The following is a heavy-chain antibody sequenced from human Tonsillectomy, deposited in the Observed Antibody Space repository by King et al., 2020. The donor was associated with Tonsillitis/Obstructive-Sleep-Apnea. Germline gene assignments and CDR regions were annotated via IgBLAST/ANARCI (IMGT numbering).Heavy chain of an antibody. CDR1: GYSFTSYW. D-gene: IGHD3-3*01. CDR2: IYPGDSDT. Sequence: EEQLVQSGAEVKKPGESLKISCKGSGYSFTSYWIGWVRQMPGKGLEWMGIIYPGDSDTRYSPSFQGQVTISADKSISTAYLQWSSLKASDTAMYYCARLHPNDFWSGKQTGFYYMDVWGKGTTVTVSS. V-gene: IGHV5-51*01. J-gene: IGHJ6*03. CDR3: ARLHPNDFWSGKQTGFYYMDV.